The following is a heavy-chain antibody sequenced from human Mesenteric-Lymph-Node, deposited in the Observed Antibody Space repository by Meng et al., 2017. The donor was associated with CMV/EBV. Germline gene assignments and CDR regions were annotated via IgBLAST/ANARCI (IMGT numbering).Heavy chain of an antibody. V-gene: IGHV4-31*02. Sequence: SGGSISSGDYYWSWIRLHPGKGLEWIGYIYKSGNTYYNASLRSRLSISVDTSENQFSLKLSSVTAAGTAVYYCARRYCSKTSCPFDYWGQGILVTVSS. CDR2: IYKSGNT. CDR3: ARRYCSKTSCPFDY. CDR1: GGSISSGDYY. J-gene: IGHJ4*02. D-gene: IGHD2-2*01.